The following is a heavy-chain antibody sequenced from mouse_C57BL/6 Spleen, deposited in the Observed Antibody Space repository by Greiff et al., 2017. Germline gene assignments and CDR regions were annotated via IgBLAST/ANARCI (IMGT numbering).Heavy chain of an antibody. J-gene: IGHJ2*01. CDR3: ARGDYDEGY. D-gene: IGHD2-4*01. V-gene: IGHV1-82*01. CDR1: GYAFSSSW. Sequence: VQLQQSGPELVKPGASVKISCKASGYAFSSSWMNWVKQRPGQGLEWIGRIYPGDGDTNYNGKFKGKATLTADKSSSTAYMQLSSLTSEASAVYVCARGDYDEGYRGQGTTLTVSS. CDR2: IYPGDGDT.